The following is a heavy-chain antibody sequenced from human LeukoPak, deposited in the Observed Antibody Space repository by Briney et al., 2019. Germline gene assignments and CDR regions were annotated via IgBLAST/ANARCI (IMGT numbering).Heavy chain of an antibody. J-gene: IGHJ4*02. CDR2: FDPEDGET. D-gene: IGHD5-18*01. CDR1: GYTLTELS. CDR3: ATGGYSYEY. V-gene: IGHV1-24*01. Sequence: GASVKVSCKVSGYTLTELSIHWVRQAPGKGLEWMGGFDPEDGETIYAQKFQGRVTMTGDTSTDTAYMELSSLRSEDTAVYNCATGGYSYEYWGQGTLVTVSS.